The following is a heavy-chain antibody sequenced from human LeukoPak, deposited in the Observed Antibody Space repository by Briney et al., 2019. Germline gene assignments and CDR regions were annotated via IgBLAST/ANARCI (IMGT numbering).Heavy chain of an antibody. J-gene: IGHJ4*02. D-gene: IGHD3-16*02. CDR2: INHSGST. CDR1: GGSFSGNY. V-gene: IGHV4-34*01. Sequence: SETLSLTCAVYGGSFSGNYWSWIRQPPGKGLEWIGEINHSGSTNYNPSLKSRVTISVDTSKNQFSLKLSSVTAADTAVYYCARGPKTRYDYVWGSYRYNRPFDYWGQGTLVTVSS. CDR3: ARGPKTRYDYVWGSYRYNRPFDY.